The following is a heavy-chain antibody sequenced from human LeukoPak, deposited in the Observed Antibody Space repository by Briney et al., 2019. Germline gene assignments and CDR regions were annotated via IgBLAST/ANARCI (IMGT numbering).Heavy chain of an antibody. Sequence: PGGSLRLSCAASGFTFSSYGMHWVRQAPGKGLEWVVVISYDGSNKYYADSVKGRFTISRDNSKNTLYLQLNSLRAEDTAVYYCAKVGTYYDFWSGYSYFYYWGQGTLVTVSS. CDR3: AKVGTYYDFWSGYSYFYY. D-gene: IGHD3-3*01. CDR2: ISYDGSNK. V-gene: IGHV3-30*18. J-gene: IGHJ4*02. CDR1: GFTFSSYG.